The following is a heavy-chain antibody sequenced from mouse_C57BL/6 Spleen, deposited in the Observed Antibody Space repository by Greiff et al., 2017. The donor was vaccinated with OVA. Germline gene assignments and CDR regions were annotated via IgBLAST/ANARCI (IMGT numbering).Heavy chain of an antibody. Sequence: QVQLQQPGAELVRPGTSVKLSCKASGYTFTSYWMHWVKQRPGQGLEWIGVIDPSDSYTNYNQKFKGKATLTVDTSSSTAYMQLSSLTSEDSAVYYCARGYSNSYWYFDVWGTGTTVTVSS. CDR2: IDPSDSYT. V-gene: IGHV1-59*01. CDR3: ARGYSNSYWYFDV. D-gene: IGHD2-5*01. CDR1: GYTFTSYW. J-gene: IGHJ1*03.